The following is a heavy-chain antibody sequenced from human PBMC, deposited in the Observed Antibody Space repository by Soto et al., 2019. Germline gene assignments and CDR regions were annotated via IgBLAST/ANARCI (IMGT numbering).Heavy chain of an antibody. D-gene: IGHD2-2*02. Sequence: PGGSLRLSCAASGFTFSSYSMNWVRQAPGKGLEWVSSISSSSSYIYYADSVKGRFTISRDNAKNSLYLQMNSLRAEDTAVYYCARDPHVVVPAAIGPGLRPPITRGDACYIWRQGTRFTVSS. J-gene: IGHJ3*02. CDR2: ISSSSSYI. CDR3: ARDPHVVVPAAIGPGLRPPITRGDACYI. CDR1: GFTFSSYS. V-gene: IGHV3-21*01.